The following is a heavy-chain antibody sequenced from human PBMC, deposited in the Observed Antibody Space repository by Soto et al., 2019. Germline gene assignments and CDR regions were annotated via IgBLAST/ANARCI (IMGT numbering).Heavy chain of an antibody. J-gene: IGHJ5*02. CDR3: ARTYSSGWYGWFDP. D-gene: IGHD6-19*01. CDR1: GGSFSGYY. CDR2: INHSGST. V-gene: IGHV4-34*01. Sequence: ETLSPTCAVYGGSFSGYYWSWIRQPPGKGLEWIGEINHSGSTNYNPSLKRRVTISVDTSKNQFSLKLSSVTAADTVVYYCARTYSSGWYGWFDPWGQGTLVTVSS.